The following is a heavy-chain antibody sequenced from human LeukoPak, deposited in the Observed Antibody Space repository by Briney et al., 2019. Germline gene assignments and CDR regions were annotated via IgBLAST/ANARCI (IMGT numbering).Heavy chain of an antibody. J-gene: IGHJ6*03. CDR3: ARVGYSSSWYYEYYYYYMDV. D-gene: IGHD6-13*01. CDR1: VYTFTSYD. Sequence: ASVKVSCKASVYTFTSYDMNWARQATGQGLECMGWMNPNSGNTGYAQKFQGRVTMTRNTSISTAYMELSSLRSEDTAVYYCARVGYSSSWYYEYYYYYMDVWGKGTTVTVSS. V-gene: IGHV1-8*01. CDR2: MNPNSGNT.